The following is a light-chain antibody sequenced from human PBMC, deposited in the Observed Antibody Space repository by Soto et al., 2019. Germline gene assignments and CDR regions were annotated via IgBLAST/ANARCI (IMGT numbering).Light chain of an antibody. CDR1: QRVSSSY. V-gene: IGKV3-20*01. J-gene: IGKJ2*01. Sequence: ETVLTQSPGTLSLSPGERVTLSCRTSQRVSSSYLAWYQQKPGQAPRLLLFGASTTATDIPARFSGSGSGTHFTLTISRLEPEDFAVYYCQQYDNSPYTFGRGTKLEIK. CDR3: QQYDNSPYT. CDR2: GAS.